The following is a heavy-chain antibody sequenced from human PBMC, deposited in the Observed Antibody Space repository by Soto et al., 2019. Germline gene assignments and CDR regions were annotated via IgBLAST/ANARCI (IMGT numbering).Heavy chain of an antibody. CDR2: IKGDGSEK. Sequence: EVRLVESGGGLVQPGGSLRLSCEASGFTFSDFWMSWVRQAPGKGLEWVANIKGDGSEKRYVDSVRGRFTISRDNAKNSVYLQMNSLRADDTALYYCGREEVRNGVGVWGQGTTVTVSS. V-gene: IGHV3-7*01. CDR1: GFTFSDFW. CDR3: GREEVRNGVGV. J-gene: IGHJ6*02.